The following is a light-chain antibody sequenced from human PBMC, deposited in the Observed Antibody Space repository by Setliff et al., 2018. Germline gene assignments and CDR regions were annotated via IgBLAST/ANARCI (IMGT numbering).Light chain of an antibody. CDR3: AAWDDSLNGPYV. V-gene: IGLV2-8*01. J-gene: IGLJ1*01. Sequence: QCALTQPPSASGSPGQSVTVSCTGTSSDVGNYDFVSWYQQRPGKAPKLLIYEVNKRPSGVPDRFSGSKSGNTASLTVSGLQADDEADYYCAAWDDSLNGPYVFGTGTKVTVL. CDR2: EVN. CDR1: SSDVGNYDF.